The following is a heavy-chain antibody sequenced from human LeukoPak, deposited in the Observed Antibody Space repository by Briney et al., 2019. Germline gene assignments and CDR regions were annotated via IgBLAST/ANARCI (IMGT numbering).Heavy chain of an antibody. CDR2: ISHDGIKK. Sequence: PGGSLRLSCAASGFTFNSYGLHWVRQAPGKGPEWVAIISHDGIKKFYADSVKGRFTVSRDNSKNTVYLRMNSLRVEDTAVYYCAKEDGFYFDHWGQGTLVTVSS. D-gene: IGHD5-24*01. J-gene: IGHJ4*02. V-gene: IGHV3-30*18. CDR1: GFTFNSYG. CDR3: AKEDGFYFDH.